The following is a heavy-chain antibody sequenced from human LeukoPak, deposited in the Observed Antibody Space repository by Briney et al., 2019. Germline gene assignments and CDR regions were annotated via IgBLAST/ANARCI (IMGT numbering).Heavy chain of an antibody. CDR1: GFTVSRSY. V-gene: IGHV3-66*01. Sequence: GGSLRLSCAASGFTVSRSYMSCVRQAPEGKGLGWFSVIYSDGSTHYADSAKGRFTISRDNSKNMLYLQMNSLRAENTVLYYCTRETRATDSWGQGALVTVSS. CDR3: TRETRATDS. D-gene: IGHD1-26*01. J-gene: IGHJ4*02. CDR2: IYSDGST.